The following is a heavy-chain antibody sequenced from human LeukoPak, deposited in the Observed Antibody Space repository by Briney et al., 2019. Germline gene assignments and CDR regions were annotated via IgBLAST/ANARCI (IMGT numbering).Heavy chain of an antibody. D-gene: IGHD3-22*01. CDR3: ARMYYDSSGYYYDLFDY. CDR2: IYTSEST. Sequence: SETLSLTCSVSGGSISSSNYYWSWIRQPAGKGLEWIGRIYTSESTNYNPSLKSRVTISVDTSKNQFSLKLSSVTAADTAVYYCARMYYDSSGYYYDLFDYWGQGTLVTVSS. V-gene: IGHV4-61*02. CDR1: GGSISSSNYY. J-gene: IGHJ4*02.